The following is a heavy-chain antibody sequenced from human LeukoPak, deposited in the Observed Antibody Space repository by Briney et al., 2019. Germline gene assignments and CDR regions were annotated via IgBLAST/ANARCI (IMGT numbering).Heavy chain of an antibody. V-gene: IGHV1-2*02. J-gene: IGHJ4*02. Sequence: ASVKVSCKASRYTFTGYYMHWVRQAPGQGLEWMGWINPNSGGTNYAQKFQGRATMTRDTSISTAYMELSRLRSDDTAVYYCARDPEFGSSRRYFDYWGQGTLVTVSS. D-gene: IGHD6-6*01. CDR3: ARDPEFGSSRRYFDY. CDR2: INPNSGGT. CDR1: RYTFTGYY.